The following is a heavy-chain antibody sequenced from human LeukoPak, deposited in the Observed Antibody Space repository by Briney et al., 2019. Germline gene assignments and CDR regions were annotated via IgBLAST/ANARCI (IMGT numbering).Heavy chain of an antibody. CDR3: ARDLGLISDILTGYLETYGMDV. CDR1: GGSISSYY. Sequence: SETLSLTCTVSGGSISSYYWSWIRQPPGKGLEWIGYIYYSGSTNYNPSLKSRVTISVDTSKNQFSLKLSSVTAADTAVYYCARDLGLISDILTGYLETYGMDVWGQGTTVTVSS. D-gene: IGHD3-9*01. V-gene: IGHV4-59*12. J-gene: IGHJ6*02. CDR2: IYYSGST.